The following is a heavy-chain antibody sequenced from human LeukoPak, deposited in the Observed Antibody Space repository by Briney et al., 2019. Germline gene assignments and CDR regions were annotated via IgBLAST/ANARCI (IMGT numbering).Heavy chain of an antibody. D-gene: IGHD6-19*01. CDR2: IYYSGST. Sequence: RPSETLSLTCTVSGGSISSSSYKWGWIRQPPGKGLEWIGSIYYSGSTYYNPSLKSRVTISVDTSKNEFSLKLSSVTAADTAVYYCARRSGWYYFDYWGQGTLVTVSS. V-gene: IGHV4-39*01. CDR3: ARRSGWYYFDY. J-gene: IGHJ4*02. CDR1: GGSISSSSYK.